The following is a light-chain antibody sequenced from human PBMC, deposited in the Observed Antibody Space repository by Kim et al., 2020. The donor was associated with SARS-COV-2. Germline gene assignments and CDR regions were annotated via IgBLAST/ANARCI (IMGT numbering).Light chain of an antibody. Sequence: QPVLTQPPSASASLGASVTLTCTLSSGYSNYKVDWYQQRPGKGPRFVMRVGTGGIVGSKGDSIPDRFSVLGSGLNRYLTIKNIQEEDESDYHCGADHGSGSNFVYVFGTGTKVTVL. J-gene: IGLJ1*01. CDR2: VGTGGIVG. CDR3: GADHGSGSNFVYV. V-gene: IGLV9-49*01. CDR1: SGYSNYK.